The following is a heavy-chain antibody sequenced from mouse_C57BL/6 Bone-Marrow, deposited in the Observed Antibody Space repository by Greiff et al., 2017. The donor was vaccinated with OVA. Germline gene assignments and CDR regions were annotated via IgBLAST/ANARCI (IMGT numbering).Heavy chain of an antibody. J-gene: IGHJ1*03. V-gene: IGHV1-81*01. Sequence: LQESGAELARPGASVKLSCKASGYTFTSYGISWVKQRTGQGLEWIGEIYPRSGNNYYNEKFKGKATMNADKSSSTAYMELRSLTSEDSAVYFCARGVLRYWYFDVWGTGTTVTVSS. CDR2: IYPRSGNN. D-gene: IGHD1-1*01. CDR1: GYTFTSYG. CDR3: ARGVLRYWYFDV.